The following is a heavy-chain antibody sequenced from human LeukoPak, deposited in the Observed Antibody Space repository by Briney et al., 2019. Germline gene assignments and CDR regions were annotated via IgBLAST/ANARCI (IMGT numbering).Heavy chain of an antibody. D-gene: IGHD4-17*01. J-gene: IGHJ4*02. CDR1: GYTLTELS. CDR3: APDYGDYEFDY. V-gene: IGHV1-24*01. Sequence: ASVKVSCKVSGYTLTELSMHWVRQAPGKGLEWMGGFDPEDGETVYAQKFQGRLTMTEDTSTDTAYMELSSLRSDDTAVYYCAPDYGDYEFDYWGQGTLVTVSS. CDR2: FDPEDGET.